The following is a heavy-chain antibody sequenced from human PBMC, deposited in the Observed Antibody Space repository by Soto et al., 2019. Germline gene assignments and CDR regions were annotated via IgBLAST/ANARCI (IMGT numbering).Heavy chain of an antibody. CDR2: IYYSGST. J-gene: IGHJ5*01. D-gene: IGHD3-10*01. Sequence: PSETLSLTCTVSGGSSSSYYWSWIRQPPGKGLEWIGYIYYSGSTNYNPSLKSRVTISVDTSKNQFSLKLSSVTAADTAVYYCASSYGSGSYDWFDPWGQGTLVTVSS. CDR3: ASSYGSGSYDWFDP. CDR1: GGSSSSYY. V-gene: IGHV4-59*01.